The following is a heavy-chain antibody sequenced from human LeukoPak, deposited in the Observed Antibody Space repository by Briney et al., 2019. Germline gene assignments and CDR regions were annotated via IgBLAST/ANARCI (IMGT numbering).Heavy chain of an antibody. CDR2: FEPEDGET. CDR3: ARDPGRIAVAGPPYWYFDL. D-gene: IGHD6-19*01. J-gene: IGHJ2*01. V-gene: IGHV1-24*01. CDR1: GYTLTELS. Sequence: ASVKVSCKVSGYTLTELSMHWVRQAPGKGLEWMGGFEPEDGETIYAQKFQGRVTMTEDTSTDTAYMELSSLRSEDTAMYYCARDPGRIAVAGPPYWYFDLWGRGTLVTVSS.